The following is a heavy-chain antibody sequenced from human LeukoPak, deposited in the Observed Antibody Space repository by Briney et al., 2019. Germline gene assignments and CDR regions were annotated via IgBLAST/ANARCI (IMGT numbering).Heavy chain of an antibody. CDR2: IRYDGSSK. V-gene: IGHV3-30*02. CDR1: GFTFNIYG. J-gene: IGHJ4*02. D-gene: IGHD6-19*01. CDR3: AKDVVGQQWPENY. Sequence: GGSLRLSCAASGFTFNIYGMHWVRQAPGKGLEWVAFIRYDGSSKYYADSVKGRFTISRDNSKNTLYLQMNSLRAEDTAVYFCAKDVVGQQWPENYWGQGTLVTVSS.